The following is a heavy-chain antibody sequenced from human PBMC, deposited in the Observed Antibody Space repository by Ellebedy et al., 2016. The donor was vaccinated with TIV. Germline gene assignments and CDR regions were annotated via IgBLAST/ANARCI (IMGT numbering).Heavy chain of an antibody. Sequence: GESLKISXTGHGYSLTLFCISWVRQMPGKGLEWMGRIDPSDPRGSYTTYSPSFQGHVTISFDNSITTASLQWSSLEASDTAMYYCARHELGSNAAFDYWGQGTLVTVSS. CDR2: IDPSDPRGSYT. J-gene: IGHJ4*02. CDR3: ARHELGSNAAFDY. D-gene: IGHD7-27*01. CDR1: GYSLTLFC. V-gene: IGHV5-10-1*01.